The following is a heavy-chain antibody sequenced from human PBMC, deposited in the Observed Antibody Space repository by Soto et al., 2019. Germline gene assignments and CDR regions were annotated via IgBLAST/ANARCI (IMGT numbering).Heavy chain of an antibody. CDR1: GESIATGAFY. D-gene: IGHD4-17*01. J-gene: IGHJ5*02. CDR2: IFYAGDT. Sequence: VQLEESGPGLLKPSQTLSLTCTVSGESIATGAFYWSWIRLQSGKGPEWIGSIFYAGDTYYNQSLKSRVEISLDGSQNQFSLNLRSVTAADTAVYYCAREGDYRTWFEPWGPGTLVTVAS. CDR3: AREGDYRTWFEP. V-gene: IGHV4-31*03.